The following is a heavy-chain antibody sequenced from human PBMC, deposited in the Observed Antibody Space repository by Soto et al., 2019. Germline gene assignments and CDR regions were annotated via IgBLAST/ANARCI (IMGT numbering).Heavy chain of an antibody. CDR2: IYWDDDK. V-gene: IGHV2-5*02. D-gene: IGHD2-21*01. J-gene: IGHJ4*02. CDR1: GFSLSTYGMG. CDR3: AHVFWRGIKHDFDY. Sequence: QITLKESGPTLVKPTQTLTLTCTFSGFSLSTYGMGMGWIRQPPGKAPEWLSVIYWDDDKRYSPSLKSRLTITKDTSKSQVVLTMTDVDPVDTATYYCAHVFWRGIKHDFDYWGQGSLVTVSS.